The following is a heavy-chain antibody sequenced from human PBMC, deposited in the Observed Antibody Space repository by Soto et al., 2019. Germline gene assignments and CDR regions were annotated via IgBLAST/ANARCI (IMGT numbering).Heavy chain of an antibody. J-gene: IGHJ3*02. CDR2: ISVSSTYA. CDR1: GFTFSDYY. V-gene: IGHV3-11*05. CDR3: ARDFIVLVPAAMAHDAFDI. Sequence: PGVSLRLSCAASGFTFSDYYMSRIRQAPGKGMECVAYISVSSTYANYGDFVEGRFTISRDNAKNSLYLQMNSLRAEDTAVYYCARDFIVLVPAAMAHDAFDIWGQGTMVTVSS. D-gene: IGHD2-2*01.